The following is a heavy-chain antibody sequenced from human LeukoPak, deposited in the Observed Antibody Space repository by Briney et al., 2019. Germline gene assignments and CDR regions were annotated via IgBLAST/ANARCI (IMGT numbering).Heavy chain of an antibody. V-gene: IGHV4-61*02. CDR2: IYISGSS. CDR1: GGSISSGSSY. D-gene: IGHD6-13*01. Sequence: SETLSLTCTVSGGSISSGSSYWSWIRQPAGKGLEWIGRIYISGSSNYNPSLKSRVTMSVDTSKNEFSLRLSSVTAADTAVYYCAGGDSSSWYRFFDYWGQGILVTVSS. J-gene: IGHJ4*02. CDR3: AGGDSSSWYRFFDY.